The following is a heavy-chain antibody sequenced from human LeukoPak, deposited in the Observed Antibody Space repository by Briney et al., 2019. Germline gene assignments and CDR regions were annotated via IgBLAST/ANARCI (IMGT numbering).Heavy chain of an antibody. V-gene: IGHV3-30*04. CDR1: GFTFSSYA. J-gene: IGHJ3*02. CDR3: ARGDGYSYGFDAFDI. CDR2: ISYDGSNK. D-gene: IGHD5-18*01. Sequence: HPGGSLRLSCAASGFTFSSYAMHWVRQAPGKGLEWVAVISYDGSNKYYADSVKGRFTISRDNSKNTLYLQMNSLRAEDTAVYYCARGDGYSYGFDAFDIWGQGTMVTVSS.